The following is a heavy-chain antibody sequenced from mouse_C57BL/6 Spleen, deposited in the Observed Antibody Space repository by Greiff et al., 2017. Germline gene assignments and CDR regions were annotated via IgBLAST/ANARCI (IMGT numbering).Heavy chain of an antibody. V-gene: IGHV1-5*01. CDR3: TRENGLGFAY. Sequence: EVQLKESGTVLARPGASVKMSCKTSGYTFTSYWMHWVKQRPGQGLEWIGAIYPGNSDTSYNQKFKGKAKLTAVTSASTAYMELSSLTNEDSAVYYCTRENGLGFAYWGQGTLVTVSA. J-gene: IGHJ3*01. CDR1: GYTFTSYW. D-gene: IGHD4-1*01. CDR2: IYPGNSDT.